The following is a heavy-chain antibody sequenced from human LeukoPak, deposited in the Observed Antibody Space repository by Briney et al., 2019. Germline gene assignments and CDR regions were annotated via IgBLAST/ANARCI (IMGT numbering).Heavy chain of an antibody. CDR1: TFTFSSYG. Sequence: GSLRLSCAASTFTFSSYGMSWVRQAPGKGLEWIGEINHSGSTNYNPSLKSRVTISVDTSKNQFSLKLSSVTAADTAVYYCATSGGGLLRYLFDYWGQGTLVTVSS. D-gene: IGHD3-9*01. V-gene: IGHV4-34*08. J-gene: IGHJ4*02. CDR2: INHSGST. CDR3: ATSGGGLLRYLFDY.